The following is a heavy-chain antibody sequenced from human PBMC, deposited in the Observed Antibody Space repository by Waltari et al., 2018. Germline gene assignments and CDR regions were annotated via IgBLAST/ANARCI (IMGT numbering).Heavy chain of an antibody. J-gene: IGHJ5*01. Sequence: VQLVQSGAEVRKPGASVKVSCTASGYTFTTYEINWVRLAPGQGLEWMGWMNPNNGDTAFADKFQGRVTLTRDTSMNTAYMELSSLTSDDTALYYCARGRDVHAYDDYNGFDAWGHGTLVTVSS. CDR3: ARGRDVHAYDDYNGFDA. CDR2: MNPNNGDT. D-gene: IGHD3-3*01. CDR1: GYTFTTYE. V-gene: IGHV1-8*01.